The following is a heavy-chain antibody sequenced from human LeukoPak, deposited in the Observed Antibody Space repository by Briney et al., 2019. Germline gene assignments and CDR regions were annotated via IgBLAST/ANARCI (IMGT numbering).Heavy chain of an antibody. CDR3: AKFKEYYYDSSGYYYLPYFDY. V-gene: IGHV3-23*01. CDR1: DFNFITYA. D-gene: IGHD3-22*01. Sequence: GGSLRLSCAASDFNFITYAMSWVRQAPGKGLEWVSTISGGGDVTYYADSVKGRFTISRDTSKNTLYLQMNSLRAEDTAVYYCAKFKEYYYDSSGYYYLPYFDYWGQGTLVTVSS. J-gene: IGHJ4*02. CDR2: ISGGGDVT.